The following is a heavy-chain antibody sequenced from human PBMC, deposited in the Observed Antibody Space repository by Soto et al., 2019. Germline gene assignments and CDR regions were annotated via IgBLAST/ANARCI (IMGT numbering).Heavy chain of an antibody. CDR2: ISSSSSTI. J-gene: IGHJ6*02. V-gene: IGHV3-48*02. CDR3: ARRWLRGYYYYYGMDV. D-gene: IGHD5-12*01. Sequence: GGSLRLSCAASGFTFSSYSMNWVRQAPGKGLEWVSYISSSSSTIYYADSVKGRFTISRDNAKNSLYLQMNSLRDEDTAVYYCARRWLRGYYYYYGMDVWGQGTTVTVSS. CDR1: GFTFSSYS.